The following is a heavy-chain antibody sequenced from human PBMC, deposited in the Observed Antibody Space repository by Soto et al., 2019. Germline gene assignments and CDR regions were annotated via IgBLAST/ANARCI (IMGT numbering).Heavy chain of an antibody. Sequence: LSLTCAVSGCSISSGYYWGWIRQPPGKGLEWIGSIYHSGSTYSNPSLKSRVTISVDTSKNQFSLKPSSATAADTAVYYCAGAGGDCSGGSCYTVDAFDIWGQGT. CDR1: GCSISSGYY. D-gene: IGHD2-15*01. J-gene: IGHJ3*02. V-gene: IGHV4-38-2*01. CDR2: IYHSGST. CDR3: AGAGGDCSGGSCYTVDAFDI.